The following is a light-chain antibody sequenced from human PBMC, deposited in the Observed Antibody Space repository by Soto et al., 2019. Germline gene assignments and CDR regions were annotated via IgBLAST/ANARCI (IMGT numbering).Light chain of an antibody. V-gene: IGKV3-20*01. Sequence: EIVLTQSPGTLSLSPGERATLSCRASQSVSSSYLAWYQQKAGQSPRLLIYGASSRATGIPDRFSGSGSGTDFTLTISRLEPEDFAVYYCHQYGGSPQAFGQGTKVEIK. CDR1: QSVSSSY. CDR3: HQYGGSPQA. CDR2: GAS. J-gene: IGKJ1*01.